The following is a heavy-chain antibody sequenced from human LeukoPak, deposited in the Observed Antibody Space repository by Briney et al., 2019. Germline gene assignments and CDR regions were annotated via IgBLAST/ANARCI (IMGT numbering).Heavy chain of an antibody. J-gene: IGHJ4*02. CDR2: ISGSGGST. Sequence: GGSLRLSCAASGFTFSSYAMSWVRQAPGKGLEWVSAISGSGGSTYYADSVKGRFTISRDNSKNTLYLQMNSLRAEDTAVYYCARNLGYCSSTSCTENSIKDYWGQGTLVTVSS. CDR3: ARNLGYCSSTSCTENSIKDY. V-gene: IGHV3-23*01. CDR1: GFTFSSYA. D-gene: IGHD2-2*01.